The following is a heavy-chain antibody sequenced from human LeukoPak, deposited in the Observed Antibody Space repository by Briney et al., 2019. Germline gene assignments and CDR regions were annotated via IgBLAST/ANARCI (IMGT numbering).Heavy chain of an antibody. V-gene: IGHV3-30-3*01. J-gene: IGHJ4*02. Sequence: QPGRSLKLSCAASGFTFSSYALHWVRQAPGKGLEWVAVISYDGSNKYYADSVKGRFTISRDNSKNTLYLQMNSLRAEDTAVYYCARNHFDYWGQGTLVTVSS. CDR2: ISYDGSNK. CDR1: GFTFSSYA. CDR3: ARNHFDY.